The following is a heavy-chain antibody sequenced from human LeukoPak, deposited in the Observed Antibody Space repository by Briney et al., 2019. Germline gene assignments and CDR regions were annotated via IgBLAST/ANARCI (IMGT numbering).Heavy chain of an antibody. V-gene: IGHV3-48*04. CDR2: ISSRGDTI. J-gene: IGHJ6*02. CDR1: GFTFSSYG. Sequence: PGGSLRLSCAASGFTFSSYGMHWVRQAPGKGLEWVSYISSRGDTIYYADSVKGRFTISRDNAKSSLYLQMNSLRAEDTAVYYCARAAPYLAGAYYYGMDVRGQGTTVTVSS. CDR3: ARAAPYLAGAYYYGMDV. D-gene: IGHD6-19*01.